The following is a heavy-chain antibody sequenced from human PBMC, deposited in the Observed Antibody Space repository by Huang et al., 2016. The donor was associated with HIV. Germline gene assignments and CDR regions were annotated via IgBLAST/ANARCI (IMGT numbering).Heavy chain of an antibody. J-gene: IGHJ4*02. D-gene: IGHD6-19*01. Sequence: QVRLVQSGAEVKKPGASLKVSCKADGDTFLRYDISWVRQAPGQGLEWVGRIRLDVGEKRYARRFQGRLTMTRDTPTSTADMELRSLGAADTAVYYCARDREFSSGWGWAGYYLDYWGQGTPVLVSS. V-gene: IGHV1-18*04. CDR1: GDTFLRYD. CDR3: ARDREFSSGWGWAGYYLDY. CDR2: IRLDVGEK.